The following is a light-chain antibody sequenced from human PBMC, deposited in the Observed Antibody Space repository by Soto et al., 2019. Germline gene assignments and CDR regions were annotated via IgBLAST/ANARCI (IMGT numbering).Light chain of an antibody. J-gene: IGKJ3*01. CDR1: QTTNNY. Sequence: ILMTQSPSSMSASVGVRVTVTCRASQTTNNYLNWYQLKPGKAPKLLIYAASTLQTGVPSRFTGSGSGTDFSLTIISLQPEDYATYFCHLGYSMPYALGPGTKVDIK. CDR2: AAS. V-gene: IGKV1-39*01. CDR3: HLGYSMPYA.